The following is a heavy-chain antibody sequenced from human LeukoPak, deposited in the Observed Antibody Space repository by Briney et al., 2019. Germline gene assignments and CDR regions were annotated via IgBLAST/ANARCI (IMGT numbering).Heavy chain of an antibody. CDR1: GGSISSYY. Sequence: MASETLSLTCTVSGGSISSYYWSWIRQPAGKGLEWIGRIYTSGSTNYNPSLKSRVTMSVDTSKNQFSLKLSSVTAADTAVYYCARDKHCSSTSCYRSYYYGMDVWGQGTTVTVSS. V-gene: IGHV4-4*07. D-gene: IGHD2-2*01. CDR2: IYTSGST. J-gene: IGHJ6*02. CDR3: ARDKHCSSTSCYRSYYYGMDV.